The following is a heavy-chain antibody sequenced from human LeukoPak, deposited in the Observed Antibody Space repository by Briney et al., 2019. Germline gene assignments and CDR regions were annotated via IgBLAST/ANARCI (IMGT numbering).Heavy chain of an antibody. V-gene: IGHV4-39*01. CDR2: IYYSGST. CDR3: ARQVQNYGMDV. J-gene: IGHJ6*02. Sequence: SETLSLTCTVSGGSISSSSYYWGWIRQPPGKGLECIGTIYYSGSTYYNPSLKSRVTISVDTSKNQLSLKLSSVTAADTAVYYCARQVQNYGMDVWGQGTTVTVSS. CDR1: GGSISSSSYY. D-gene: IGHD1-1*01.